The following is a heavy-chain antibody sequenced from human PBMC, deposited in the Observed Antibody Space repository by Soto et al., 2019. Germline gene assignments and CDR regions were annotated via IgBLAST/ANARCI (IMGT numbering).Heavy chain of an antibody. J-gene: IGHJ4*02. D-gene: IGHD6-13*01. CDR1: EFSFDDYA. V-gene: IGHV3-23*01. Sequence: GGSLRLSCAASEFSFDDYAMSWVRQAPGKGLEWVSSITYTGVSTYYADSVKGRFTISRDNSKDTLYLQMNSLRAEDTAIYYCAKASVWYPYFDSWGQGTLVTVS. CDR2: ITYTGVST. CDR3: AKASVWYPYFDS.